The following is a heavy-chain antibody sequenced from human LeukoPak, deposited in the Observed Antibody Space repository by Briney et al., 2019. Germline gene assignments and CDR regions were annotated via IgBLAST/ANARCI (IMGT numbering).Heavy chain of an antibody. CDR1: GFTFSSYA. V-gene: IGHV3-49*04. Sequence: GGSLRLSCAASGFTFSSYAMSWVRQAPGKGLEWVGFIRSKAYGGTTEYAASVKGRFTISRDDSKSIAYLQMNSLKTEDTAVYYCTRVSGGQLPAATYDAFDIWGQGTMVTVSS. CDR3: TRVSGGQLPAATYDAFDI. J-gene: IGHJ3*02. CDR2: IRSKAYGGTT. D-gene: IGHD2-2*01.